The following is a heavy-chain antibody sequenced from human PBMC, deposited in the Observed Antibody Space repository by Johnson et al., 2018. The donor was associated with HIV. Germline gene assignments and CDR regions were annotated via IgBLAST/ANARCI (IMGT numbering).Heavy chain of an antibody. CDR2: ISGSGVST. D-gene: IGHD3-3*01. J-gene: IGHJ3*02. V-gene: IGHV3-23*04. CDR3: SNLLFLQWLAPDDGFDI. CDR1: GFSFSSYA. Sequence: VQLVESGGGSVQPGGSLRLSCAASGFSFSSYALTWVRQAPGKGLEWVSGISGSGVSTYYADSVKGRFTISRDNSRDTLFLQMDSLRPEETAVYYCSNLLFLQWLAPDDGFDIWGQGTMVTVSS.